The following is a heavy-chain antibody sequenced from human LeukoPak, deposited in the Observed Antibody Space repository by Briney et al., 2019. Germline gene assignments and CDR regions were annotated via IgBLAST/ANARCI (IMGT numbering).Heavy chain of an antibody. Sequence: ASVMVSCKASGYTFTGYYMHWVRQAPGQGLEWMGRINPNSGGTNYAQKFQGRVTMTRDTSISTAYMELSRLRSDDTAVYYCARGRGSPYEEDAFDIWGQGTMVTVSS. D-gene: IGHD1-26*01. CDR1: GYTFTGYY. J-gene: IGHJ3*02. CDR3: ARGRGSPYEEDAFDI. CDR2: INPNSGGT. V-gene: IGHV1-2*06.